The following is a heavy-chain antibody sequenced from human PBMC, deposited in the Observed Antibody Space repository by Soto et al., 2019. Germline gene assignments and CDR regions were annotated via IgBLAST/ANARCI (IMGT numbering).Heavy chain of an antibody. Sequence: QLHLVQSGAVVKKPGASVTVSCSASGYPVTAYYMHWVRQAPGRGLEWMGGINPATGAAKYTQTCQGRVPMTRVTSTSTVSMDPSGLASEDTAVFYCARGGGVGVAGSAAFDMWGQGTLVTVSS. J-gene: IGHJ3*02. CDR1: GYPVTAYY. D-gene: IGHD3-3*01. V-gene: IGHV1-2*02. CDR3: ARGGGVGVAGSAAFDM. CDR2: INPATGAA.